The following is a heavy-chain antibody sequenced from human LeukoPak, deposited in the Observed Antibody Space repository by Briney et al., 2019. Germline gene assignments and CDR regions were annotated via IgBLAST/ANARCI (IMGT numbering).Heavy chain of an antibody. J-gene: IGHJ6*02. D-gene: IGHD6-19*01. V-gene: IGHV3-53*01. CDR2: IYSGGST. CDR1: GFTVSSNY. Sequence: PGGSLRLSCAASGFTVSSNYMSWGRQAPGKGLEWVLVIYSGGSTYYADSVKGRFTISRDNSKNTLYLQMNSLRAEDTAVYYCARWRWLASDYGMDVWGQGTTVTVSS. CDR3: ARWRWLASDYGMDV.